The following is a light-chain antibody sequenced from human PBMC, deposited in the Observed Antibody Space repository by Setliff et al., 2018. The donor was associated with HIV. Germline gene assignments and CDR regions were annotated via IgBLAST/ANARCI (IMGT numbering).Light chain of an antibody. J-gene: IGLJ1*01. Sequence: GSPGQSITISCTGTNRDVGGYNFVSWYQQHPGKAPKLIIYEVSNRPSGVSNRFSGSKSGNTASLTISGLQAEDEADYYCSSYTRSSPYVFGTGTKVTVL. CDR3: SSYTRSSPYV. V-gene: IGLV2-14*01. CDR2: EVS. CDR1: NRDVGGYNF.